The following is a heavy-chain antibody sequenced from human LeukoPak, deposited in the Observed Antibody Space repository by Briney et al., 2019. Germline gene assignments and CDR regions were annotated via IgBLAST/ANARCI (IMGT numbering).Heavy chain of an antibody. Sequence: PSETLSLTCAVYGGSFSGYYWSWIRQPPGKGLEWIGEISHSGSTNYNPSLKSRVTISVDTSKNQFSLKLSSVTAADTAVYYCARRYCSGGSCYRGYNWFDPWGQGTLVTVSS. CDR2: ISHSGST. D-gene: IGHD2-15*01. CDR1: GGSFSGYY. CDR3: ARRYCSGGSCYRGYNWFDP. V-gene: IGHV4-34*01. J-gene: IGHJ5*02.